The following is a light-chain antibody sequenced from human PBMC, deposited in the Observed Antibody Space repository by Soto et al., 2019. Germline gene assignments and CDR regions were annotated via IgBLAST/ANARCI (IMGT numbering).Light chain of an antibody. CDR3: QQYNSYSRT. J-gene: IGKJ2*01. CDR2: DAS. V-gene: IGKV1-5*01. Sequence: DIQMTQSPSTLSASVGDRVTITCRASQSISSWLAWYQQKPGKAPKLLIYDASSLESGVPSRVSGSGSGTEFTLYISSLQPDDFATYDCQQYNSYSRTFGQGTELEIK. CDR1: QSISSW.